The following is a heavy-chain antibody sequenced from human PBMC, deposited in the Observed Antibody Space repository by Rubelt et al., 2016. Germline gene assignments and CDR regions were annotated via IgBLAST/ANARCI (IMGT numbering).Heavy chain of an antibody. CDR2: ISAYNGNT. V-gene: IGHV1-18*01. CDR3: AREAYSGRYPLIDY. J-gene: IGHJ4*02. Sequence: QVQLVQSGAEVKKPGASVKVSCKASGYTFTTYGINWVRQAPGQGLEWMGWISAYNGNTNHAQKLRGRVAMTTDTSTSTAYMELRSLRSDDTAVYYCAREAYSGRYPLIDYWGQGTLVTVSS. D-gene: IGHD1-26*01. CDR1: GYTFTTYG.